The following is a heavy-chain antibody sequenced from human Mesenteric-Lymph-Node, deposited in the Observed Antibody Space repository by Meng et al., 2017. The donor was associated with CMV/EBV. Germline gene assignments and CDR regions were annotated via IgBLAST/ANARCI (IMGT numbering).Heavy chain of an antibody. V-gene: IGHV3-43*01. CDR3: AKDTSGIAVAGFDY. CDR2: ISWDGGST. CDR1: GFTFDDYT. D-gene: IGHD6-19*01. J-gene: IGHJ4*02. Sequence: GGSLRTSCAASGFTFDDYTMHWVRQAPGKGLEWVSLISWDGGSTYYADSVEGRFTISRDNSKNTLYLQMNSLRAEDTAVYYCAKDTSGIAVAGFDYWGQGTLVTVSS.